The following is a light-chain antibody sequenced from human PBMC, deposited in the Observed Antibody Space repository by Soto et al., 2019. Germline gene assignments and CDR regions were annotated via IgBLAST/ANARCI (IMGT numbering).Light chain of an antibody. CDR1: QSVSSN. CDR2: GAS. Sequence: EIVMTQPPATLSVSPGARATLSCRASQSVSSNLAWYQQKPGQAPRLLIYGASTRATGIPARFGGSRSGTQFTLTISSLQSEDFAGYYCQQYNNWPWTFGQGTKVEIK. J-gene: IGKJ1*01. CDR3: QQYNNWPWT. V-gene: IGKV3-15*01.